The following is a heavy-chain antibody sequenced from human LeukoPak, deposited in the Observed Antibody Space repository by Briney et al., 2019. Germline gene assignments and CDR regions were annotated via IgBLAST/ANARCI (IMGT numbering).Heavy chain of an antibody. Sequence: SETLSLTCTVSGGSISSYYWSWIRQPPGKGLEWIGYIYYSGSTNYNPSLKSRVTISVDTSKNQFSLKLSSVTAADTAVYYCARLFGGVIGGSDYWGQGTLVTVSS. V-gene: IGHV4-59*08. CDR1: GGSISSYY. CDR3: ARLFGGVIGGSDY. J-gene: IGHJ4*02. D-gene: IGHD3-16*02. CDR2: IYYSGST.